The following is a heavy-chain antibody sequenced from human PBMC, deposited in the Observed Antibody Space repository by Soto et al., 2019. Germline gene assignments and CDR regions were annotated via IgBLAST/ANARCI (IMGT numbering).Heavy chain of an antibody. J-gene: IGHJ4*02. CDR1: GGSISSYS. CDR2: IYYSWST. Sequence: VQLQESVPGLVKPSETLSLTCTVSGGSISSYSWSWIRQPPGKGLECIGYIYYSWSTNYNPSLMSRFTISVDTSKTQFSLKLSSVTAADTAVYYWARGSGYYYDSSGYYTFDYWVQGTLVPVSS. D-gene: IGHD3-22*01. V-gene: IGHV4-59*01. CDR3: ARGSGYYYDSSGYYTFDY.